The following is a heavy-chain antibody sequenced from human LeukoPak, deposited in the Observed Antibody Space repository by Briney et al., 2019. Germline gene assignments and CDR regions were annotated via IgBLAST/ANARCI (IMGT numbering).Heavy chain of an antibody. D-gene: IGHD4-17*01. CDR1: GFPFSDYY. J-gene: IGHJ4*02. CDR3: ARSRDYGGGHFDF. CDR2: MWSDGNTK. Sequence: PGGSLRLSCAASGFPFSDYYMNWVRQAPGKGLEWVAVMWSDGNTKYYADSVRGRFSISGDSSDNTLYLQMNSLTAEDTAVYYCARSRDYGGGHFDFWGQGTLVTVSS. V-gene: IGHV3-33*08.